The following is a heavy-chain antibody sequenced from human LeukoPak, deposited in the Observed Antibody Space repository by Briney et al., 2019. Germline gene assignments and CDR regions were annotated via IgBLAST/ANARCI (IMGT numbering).Heavy chain of an antibody. CDR3: ARDSRYYDFWSGYLYYYYYYMDV. V-gene: IGHV4-4*07. CDR1: GGSISSYY. D-gene: IGHD3-3*01. CDR2: IYTSGST. Sequence: SETLSLTCTVSGGSISSYYWSWIRQPAGKGLEWIGRIYTSGSTNYNPSLKSRVTMSVDASKNQFSLKLSSVTAADTAVYYCARDSRYYDFWSGYLYYYYYYMDVWGKGTTVTVSS. J-gene: IGHJ6*03.